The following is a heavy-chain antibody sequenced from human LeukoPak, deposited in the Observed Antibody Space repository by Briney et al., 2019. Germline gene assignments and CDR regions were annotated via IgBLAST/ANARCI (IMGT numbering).Heavy chain of an antibody. D-gene: IGHD3-10*01. Sequence: GRSLRLSCAASGFTFSSYGMHWVRQAPGKGLEWVAVIWYDGSNKYYADSVKGRFTISRDNSKNTLYLQMNSLRAEDTAVYYCARGGEIWFGELLFGFDPWGQGTLVTVSS. J-gene: IGHJ5*02. CDR3: ARGGEIWFGELLFGFDP. CDR2: IWYDGSNK. CDR1: GFTFSSYG. V-gene: IGHV3-33*01.